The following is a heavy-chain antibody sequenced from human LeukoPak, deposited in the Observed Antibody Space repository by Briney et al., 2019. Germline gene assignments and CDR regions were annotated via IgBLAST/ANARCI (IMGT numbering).Heavy chain of an antibody. Sequence: GGSLRLSCAASGFTFSSYSMNWVRQAPGKGLEWVSYISSSSSTIYYADSVKGRFTISRDNAKNSLYLQMNSLRAEDTAVYYCARGYSYGYSPFDYWGQGTLVTVFS. J-gene: IGHJ4*02. D-gene: IGHD5-18*01. V-gene: IGHV3-48*01. CDR3: ARGYSYGYSPFDY. CDR1: GFTFSSYS. CDR2: ISSSSSTI.